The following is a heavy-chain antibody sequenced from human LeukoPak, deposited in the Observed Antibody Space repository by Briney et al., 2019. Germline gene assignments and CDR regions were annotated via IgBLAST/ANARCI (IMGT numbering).Heavy chain of an antibody. CDR3: ARAIMITFGGVIDFDY. J-gene: IGHJ4*02. CDR1: GGSISSSSYY. V-gene: IGHV4-39*01. Sequence: PSETLSLTCTVSGGSISSSSYYWGWIRQPPGKGLEWIGSIYYSGSTYYNPSLKSRVTISVDTCKNQFSLKLSSVTAADTAVYYCARAIMITFGGVIDFDYWGQGTLVTVSS. CDR2: IYYSGST. D-gene: IGHD3-16*02.